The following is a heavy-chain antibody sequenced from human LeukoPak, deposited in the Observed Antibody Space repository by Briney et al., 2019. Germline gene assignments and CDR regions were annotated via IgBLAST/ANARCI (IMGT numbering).Heavy chain of an antibody. CDR1: GFTVSSSY. D-gene: IGHD7-27*01. V-gene: IGHV3-53*01. Sequence: PGGSLRLSCAASGFTVSSSYMPWVRQAPGEGLEWVSVIYRDGSTYYADSVKGRFTISRDNSKNTLYLQMNSLRAEDTAVYYCAKTGGPWDWGQGALVTVSS. CDR3: AKTGGPWD. J-gene: IGHJ4*02. CDR2: IYRDGST.